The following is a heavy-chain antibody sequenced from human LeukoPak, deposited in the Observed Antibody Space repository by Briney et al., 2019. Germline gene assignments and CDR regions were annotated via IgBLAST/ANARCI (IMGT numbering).Heavy chain of an antibody. D-gene: IGHD3-22*01. CDR3: AREYYDSSGDEYFQH. CDR1: GFTASSNY. V-gene: IGHV3-53*01. Sequence: GGSLRLSCAASGFTASSNYMSWVRQAPGKGLEWVSVIYSGGSTYYADSVKGRFTISRDNSKNTLYLQMNSLRAEDTAVYYCAREYYDSSGDEYFQHWGQGTLVTVSS. J-gene: IGHJ1*01. CDR2: IYSGGST.